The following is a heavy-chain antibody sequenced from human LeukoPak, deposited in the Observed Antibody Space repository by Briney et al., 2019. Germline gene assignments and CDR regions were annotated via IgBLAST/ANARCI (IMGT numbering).Heavy chain of an antibody. V-gene: IGHV3-7*03. CDR2: VNRDGSET. J-gene: IGHJ6*02. CDR1: GFALSSHW. CDR3: ARNNGMGV. Sequence: GGSLRLPCAASGFALSSHWMTWVRQVPGRGPEWVANVNRDGSETYYLDSVKGRFTISKDNAKNSLYLQMNSLRAEDTALYHCARNNGMGVWGQGTTVIVSS.